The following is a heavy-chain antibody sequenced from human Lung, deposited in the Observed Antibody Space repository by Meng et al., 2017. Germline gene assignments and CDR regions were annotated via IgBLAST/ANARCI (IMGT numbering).Heavy chain of an antibody. V-gene: IGHV4-39*07. Sequence: SETLSLTCTVSGGSISSSSYYWGWIRQPPGKGLEWIGSIYYSGSTYYNPSLKSRVTISVDTSKNQFSLKLSSVTAADAAVYYYARMDRPGIAVAASVDYWGQGTLVTVSS. CDR3: ARMDRPGIAVAASVDY. CDR1: GGSISSSSYY. J-gene: IGHJ4*02. D-gene: IGHD6-19*01. CDR2: IYYSGST.